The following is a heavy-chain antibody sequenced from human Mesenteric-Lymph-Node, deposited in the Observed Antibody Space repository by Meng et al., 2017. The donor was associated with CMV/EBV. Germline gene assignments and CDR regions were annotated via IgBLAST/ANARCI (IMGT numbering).Heavy chain of an antibody. Sequence: SGPTLVNPTETLTLTCTVSGFSLSNARMSVSWIRQPPGKALEWLAHIFSNDEKSYSTSLKSRLTISTDTSKSQVVLTMTNMDPVDTATYYCARIREVVMGATALYYYGMDVWGQGTTVTVSS. CDR2: IFSNDEK. CDR3: ARIREVVMGATALYYYGMDV. CDR1: GFSLSNARMS. D-gene: IGHD1-26*01. J-gene: IGHJ6*02. V-gene: IGHV2-26*01.